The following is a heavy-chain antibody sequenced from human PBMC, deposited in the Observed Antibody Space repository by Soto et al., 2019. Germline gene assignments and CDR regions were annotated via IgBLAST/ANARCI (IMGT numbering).Heavy chain of an antibody. CDR1: GYTFTTYG. CDR3: ARDYYDTRNYNYFDP. J-gene: IGHJ5*02. V-gene: IGHV1-3*04. Sequence: ASVKVSCKASGYTFTTYGIHWVRQAPGQRLEWMGWINTGNGDTKTSQNLQGRVTITRDTSATTTYMELSSLRSEDTALYDCARDYYDTRNYNYFDPWGQGTLVTASS. CDR2: INTGNGDT. D-gene: IGHD3-22*01.